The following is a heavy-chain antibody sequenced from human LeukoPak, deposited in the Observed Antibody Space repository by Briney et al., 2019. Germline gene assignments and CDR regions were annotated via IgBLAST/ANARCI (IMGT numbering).Heavy chain of an antibody. Sequence: GGSLRLSCAASGFTFSSYSMNWVRQAPGKRLEWVSSISSSSSYIYYADSVKGRFTISRDNAKNSLYLQMNSLRAEDTAVYYCATSDLYSSSWWYWGQGTLVTVSS. V-gene: IGHV3-21*01. CDR2: ISSSSSYI. CDR3: ATSDLYSSSWWY. D-gene: IGHD6-13*01. CDR1: GFTFSSYS. J-gene: IGHJ4*02.